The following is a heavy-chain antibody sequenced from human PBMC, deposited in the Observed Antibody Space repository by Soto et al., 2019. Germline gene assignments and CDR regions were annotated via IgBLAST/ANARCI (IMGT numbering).Heavy chain of an antibody. CDR3: AREDGSGVGAFDI. J-gene: IGHJ3*02. D-gene: IGHD3-10*01. CDR1: GFTFSSYS. CDR2: ISSSSSTI. V-gene: IGHV3-48*01. Sequence: GWSLRLSCAASGFTFSSYSMNWVRQAPGKGLEWVSCISSSSSTIYYADSVKGRFTISRDNAKNSLYLQMNSLRAEDSAVYYCAREDGSGVGAFDIWGQGTRVTVS.